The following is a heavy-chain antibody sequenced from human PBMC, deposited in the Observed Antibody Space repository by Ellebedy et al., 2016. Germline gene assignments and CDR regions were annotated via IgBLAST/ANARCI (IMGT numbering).Heavy chain of an antibody. Sequence: GGSLRLSXAASGFTFSSYAMSWVRQAPGKGLEWVSAISGSGGSTYYADSVKGRFTISRDNSKNTLYLQMNSLRAEDTAVYYCARNAVYYDSSGYPDYWGQGTLVTVSS. J-gene: IGHJ4*02. CDR1: GFTFSSYA. CDR2: ISGSGGST. D-gene: IGHD3-22*01. V-gene: IGHV3-23*01. CDR3: ARNAVYYDSSGYPDY.